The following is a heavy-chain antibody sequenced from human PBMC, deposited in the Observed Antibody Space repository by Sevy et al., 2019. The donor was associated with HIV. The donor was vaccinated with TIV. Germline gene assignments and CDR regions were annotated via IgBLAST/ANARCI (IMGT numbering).Heavy chain of an antibody. J-gene: IGHJ4*02. CDR3: AGDGGGSHYIFGKLDY. D-gene: IGHD1-26*01. Sequence: GGSLRLSCAASGFTFSYYSLTWVRQAPGKGLEWVSSISSAGSFIYYADSVKGRFTISRDSAKSSLYLQMNSLGVEDTAVYYCAGDGGGSHYIFGKLDYWGQGTLVTVSS. CDR1: GFTFSYYS. V-gene: IGHV3-21*06. CDR2: ISSAGSFI.